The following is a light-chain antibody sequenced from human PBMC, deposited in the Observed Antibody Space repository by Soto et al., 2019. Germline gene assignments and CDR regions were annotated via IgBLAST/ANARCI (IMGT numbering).Light chain of an antibody. CDR1: QSISSN. V-gene: IGKV3-15*01. CDR3: QQYTDRPRT. CDR2: DAS. Sequence: ETVMTQSPATLSVSPGERATLSFRASQSISSNLAWFQQKPGRAPRLLIYDASTMATGFPARFSGSGSGTEFTLTISSLQSEDFAVYFCQQYTDRPRTFGQGTKVDIK. J-gene: IGKJ1*01.